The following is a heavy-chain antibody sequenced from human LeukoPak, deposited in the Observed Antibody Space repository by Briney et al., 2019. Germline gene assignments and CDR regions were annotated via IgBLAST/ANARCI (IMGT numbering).Heavy chain of an antibody. CDR3: ARMERFVGDFDY. CDR1: GGSISSYY. J-gene: IGHJ4*02. V-gene: IGHV4-59*01. Sequence: PSETLSLTCTVSGGSISSYYWSWIRQPPGKGLEWIGYIYYSGSTNCNPSLKSRVTISVDTSKNQFSLKLSSVTAADTAVYYCARMERFVGDFDYWGQGTLVTVSS. CDR2: IYYSGST. D-gene: IGHD3-10*01.